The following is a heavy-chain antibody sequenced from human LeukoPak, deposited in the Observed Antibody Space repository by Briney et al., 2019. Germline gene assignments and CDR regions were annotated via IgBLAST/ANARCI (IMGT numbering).Heavy chain of an antibody. D-gene: IGHD3-22*01. CDR2: IIPIFGTA. CDR3: ARDAYYDSSGYYLLFDY. Sequence: SVKVSCKASGGTFSSYAISWVRQAPGQGLEWMGRIIPIFGTANYAQKFKGRVTITTDESTSTAYMELSSLRSEDTAVYYCARDAYYDSSGYYLLFDYWGQGTLVTVSS. CDR1: GGTFSSYA. V-gene: IGHV1-69*05. J-gene: IGHJ4*02.